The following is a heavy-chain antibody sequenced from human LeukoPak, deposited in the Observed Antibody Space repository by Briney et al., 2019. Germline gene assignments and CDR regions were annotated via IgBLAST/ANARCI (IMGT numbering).Heavy chain of an antibody. CDR3: ARSPCTSASCPRRNVFDV. J-gene: IGHJ3*01. V-gene: IGHV4-59*08. CDR1: GGSISIYY. CDR2: MYYSGST. Sequence: SETLSLTCTVSGGSISIYYWSWLRQPPGKGLEWLGYMYYSGSTNYNPSLESRVTISGDTSKNQFSLKLISVTAADTAVYYCARSPCTSASCPRRNVFDVWGQGTMVTVSS. D-gene: IGHD2-2*01.